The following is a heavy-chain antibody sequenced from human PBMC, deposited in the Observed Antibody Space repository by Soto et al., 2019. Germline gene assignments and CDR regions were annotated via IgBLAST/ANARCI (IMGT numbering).Heavy chain of an antibody. CDR1: GFTFSNYW. CDR2: IKRDGSST. CDR3: ARGNYGMDV. J-gene: IGHJ6*02. Sequence: EVQLVESGGGLVQPGGSLRLSCAASGFTFSNYWMHWVRQAPGKGLVWVSRIKRDGSSTDYADSVKGRFTSSRDNAKNTLYLQLNSLRVEDTAVYYCARGNYGMDVWGQGTTVTVS. V-gene: IGHV3-74*01.